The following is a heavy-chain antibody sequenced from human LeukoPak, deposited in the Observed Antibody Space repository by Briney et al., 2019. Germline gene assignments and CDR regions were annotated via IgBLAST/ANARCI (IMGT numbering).Heavy chain of an antibody. V-gene: IGHV1-46*01. Sequence: GASVKVSCKASGYTFTSYYMHWVRQAPGQGLEWMGIINPSGGSTSYAQKFQGRVTMTRDMSTSTVYMELSSLRSEDTAVYYCARDSAAYYDILSYYYYMDVWGKGTTVTISS. CDR3: ARDSAAYYDILSYYYYMDV. J-gene: IGHJ6*03. CDR2: INPSGGST. D-gene: IGHD3-9*01. CDR1: GYTFTSYY.